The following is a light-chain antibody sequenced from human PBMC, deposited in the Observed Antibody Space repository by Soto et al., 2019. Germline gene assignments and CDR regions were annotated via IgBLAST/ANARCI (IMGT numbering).Light chain of an antibody. J-gene: IGKJ2*01. CDR3: QQYGSSSYT. CDR2: AAS. Sequence: EIVLTQSPGPLSLSPGERATLSCRASQSISSSYLAWYQQKPGQAPRLLIYAASSRATGIPDRFSGSGSGTDFTLTISRLEPEDFAVYYCQQYGSSSYTLGQGTLLEIK. CDR1: QSISSSY. V-gene: IGKV3-20*01.